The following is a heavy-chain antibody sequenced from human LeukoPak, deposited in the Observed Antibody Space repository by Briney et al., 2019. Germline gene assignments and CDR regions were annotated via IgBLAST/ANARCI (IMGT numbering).Heavy chain of an antibody. CDR2: IYYSGST. CDR1: GGSISSYY. Sequence: ASETLSLTCTVSGGSISSYYWSWIRQPPGKGLEWIGYIYYSGSTNYSPSLKSRVTISVDTSKNQFSLKLSSVTAADTAVYYCARAGVRGVIKYNWFDPWGQGTLVTVSS. V-gene: IGHV4-59*01. CDR3: ARAGVRGVIKYNWFDP. D-gene: IGHD3-10*01. J-gene: IGHJ5*02.